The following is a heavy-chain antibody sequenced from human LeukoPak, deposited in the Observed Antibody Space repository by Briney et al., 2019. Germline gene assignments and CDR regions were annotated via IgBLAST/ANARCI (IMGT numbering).Heavy chain of an antibody. V-gene: IGHV4-30-2*01. CDR1: GGSISSGGYS. D-gene: IGHD6-6*01. Sequence: SETLSLTCAVSGGSISSGGYSWSWIRQPPGKGLEWIVYIYHSGSTYYNPSLKSRVTISVDRSKNQFSLKLSSVTAADTAVYYCARVSIAARPYGMDVWGQGTTVTVSS. J-gene: IGHJ6*02. CDR2: IYHSGST. CDR3: ARVSIAARPYGMDV.